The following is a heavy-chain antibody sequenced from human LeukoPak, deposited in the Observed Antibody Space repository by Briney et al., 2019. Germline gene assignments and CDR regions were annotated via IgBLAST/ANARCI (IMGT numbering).Heavy chain of an antibody. CDR2: IYTSGST. D-gene: IGHD3-16*02. Sequence: PSETLSLTCTVSGGSISSGSYYWSWIRQPAGKGLEWIGRIYTSGSTNYNPSLKSRVTISVDTSKNQFSLKLSSVTAADTAVYYCARAKLYPANWFDPWGQGTLVTVSS. CDR3: ARAKLYPANWFDP. V-gene: IGHV4-61*02. CDR1: GGSISSGSYY. J-gene: IGHJ5*02.